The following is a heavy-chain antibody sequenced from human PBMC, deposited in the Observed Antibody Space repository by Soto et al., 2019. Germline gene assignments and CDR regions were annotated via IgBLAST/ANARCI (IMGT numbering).Heavy chain of an antibody. CDR2: IYYSGST. V-gene: IGHV4-61*01. CDR1: GGSVSSGSYY. J-gene: IGHJ4*02. D-gene: IGHD2-15*01. CDR3: ARGMGWGVVVHY. Sequence: QVQLQESGPGLVKPSETLSLTCTVSGGSVSSGSYYWSWIRQPPGKGLEWIGYIYYSGSTNYNPPRKSRLTISVDTSKNQFSLKLSSVTAADTAVYYCARGMGWGVVVHYWGQGTLVTVSS.